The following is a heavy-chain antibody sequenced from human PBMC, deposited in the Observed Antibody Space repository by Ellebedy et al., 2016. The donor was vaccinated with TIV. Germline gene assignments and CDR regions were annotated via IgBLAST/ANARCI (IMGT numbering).Heavy chain of an antibody. Sequence: PGGSLRLSCAASGFTFSTYSMNWVRQAPGKGLEWVSSISGSRSYIYYADSVKGRFTISRDNDKNLLYLQMSSLRVEDTAVYYCARDFRQWLAQGDALDVWGQGTTVTVSS. J-gene: IGHJ6*02. V-gene: IGHV3-21*06. CDR3: ARDFRQWLAQGDALDV. CDR2: ISGSRSYI. D-gene: IGHD6-19*01. CDR1: GFTFSTYS.